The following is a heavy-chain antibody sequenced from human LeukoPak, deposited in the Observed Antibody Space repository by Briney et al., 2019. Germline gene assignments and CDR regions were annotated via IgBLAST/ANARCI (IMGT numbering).Heavy chain of an antibody. CDR1: GVTFSSYG. D-gene: IGHD2-2*01. Sequence: PGGSLRLSCAASGVTFSSYGMHWVRQAPGKGLEWVAVISYDGSNRYYADSVKGRFTISRDNSKNTLYLQMNSLRAEDTAVYYCAKDLRRYCSSTNCSSPDFWGQGTLVTVSS. CDR2: ISYDGSNR. V-gene: IGHV3-30*18. CDR3: AKDLRRYCSSTNCSSPDF. J-gene: IGHJ4*02.